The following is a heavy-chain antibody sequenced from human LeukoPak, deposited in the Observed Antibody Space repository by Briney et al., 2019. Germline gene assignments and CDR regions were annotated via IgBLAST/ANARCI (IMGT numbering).Heavy chain of an antibody. CDR2: ISWNSGSI. Sequence: GRSLRLSCAASGFTFDDYAMHWVRQAPGKGLEWVSGISWNSGSIGYADSVKGRFTIPRDNAKNSLYLQMNSLRAEDTALYYCAKGSPGTLDYWGQGTLVTVSS. CDR3: AKGSPGTLDY. CDR1: GFTFDDYA. V-gene: IGHV3-9*01. J-gene: IGHJ4*02.